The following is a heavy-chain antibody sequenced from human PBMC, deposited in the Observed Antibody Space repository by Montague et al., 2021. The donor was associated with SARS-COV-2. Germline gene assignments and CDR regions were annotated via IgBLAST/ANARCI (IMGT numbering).Heavy chain of an antibody. CDR1: GFTFSGYA. CDR2: ISISDGNT. D-gene: IGHD6-13*01. CDR3: AKDRQLVGDDAFDI. Sequence: SLRLSCAASGFTFSGYAMSWVRQAPGKGLEWVSTISISDGNTYYADSVKGRFTISRDKSKNTLYLQMNSLRAEDTAVYYCAKDRQLVGDDAFDIWGQGTMVTASS. J-gene: IGHJ3*02. V-gene: IGHV3-23*01.